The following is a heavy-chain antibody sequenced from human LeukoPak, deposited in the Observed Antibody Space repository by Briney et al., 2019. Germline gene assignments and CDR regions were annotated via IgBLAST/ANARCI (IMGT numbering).Heavy chain of an antibody. J-gene: IGHJ5*02. CDR1: GFNLSNYW. CDR2: INRDGRST. D-gene: IGHD3-10*01. Sequence: GGSLRLSCAASGFNLSNYWMHWVRQAPGQGLVWVARINRDGRSTAYAGAVKGRFTISRDNAKNTVYLQMNSLRAEDTAVYYCGRPTHPSKYGSGSSLDLWGQGILITVSS. CDR3: GRPTHPSKYGSGSSLDL. V-gene: IGHV3-74*01.